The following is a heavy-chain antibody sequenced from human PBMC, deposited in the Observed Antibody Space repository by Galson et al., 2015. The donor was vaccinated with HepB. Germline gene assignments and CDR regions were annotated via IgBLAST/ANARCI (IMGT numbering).Heavy chain of an antibody. J-gene: IGHJ5*02. D-gene: IGHD5-18*01. CDR1: GGTFSSYA. Sequence: SVKVSCKASGGTFSSYAISWVRQAPGQGLEWMGGIIPIFGTANYAQKFQGRVTITADKSTSTAYMELSSLRSEDTAVYYCARDHHGTAMVALWFDPWGQGTLVTVSS. CDR2: IIPIFGTA. CDR3: ARDHHGTAMVALWFDP. V-gene: IGHV1-69*06.